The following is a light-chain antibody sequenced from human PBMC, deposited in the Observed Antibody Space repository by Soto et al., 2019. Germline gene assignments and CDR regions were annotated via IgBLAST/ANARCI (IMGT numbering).Light chain of an antibody. CDR2: EAS. CDR1: STDFVSYNR. V-gene: IGLV2-18*01. CDR3: SLYTSENTYV. Sequence: QSVLTQPPSVSGSPGQSVTISCTGTSTDFVSYNRVSWYQQPPCTAPKLIIYEASNRPSGVPDRFSGSKSGNTASLTISGLQAADEADYYCSLYTSENTYVFGTGTKVTVL. J-gene: IGLJ1*01.